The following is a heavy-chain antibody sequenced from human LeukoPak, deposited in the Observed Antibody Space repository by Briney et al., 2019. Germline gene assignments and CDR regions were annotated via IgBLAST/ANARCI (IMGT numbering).Heavy chain of an antibody. CDR3: VHGWFGELYGVY. J-gene: IGHJ4*02. CDR1: GGTFSSYA. Sequence: SVKVSCKASGGTFSSYAISWVRQAPGQGLEWMGGIIPIFGTANYAQKFQGRVTITADESTSTAYMELSSLRSEGTAVYYCVHGWFGELYGVYWGQGTLVTVSS. V-gene: IGHV1-69*01. D-gene: IGHD3-10*01. CDR2: IIPIFGTA.